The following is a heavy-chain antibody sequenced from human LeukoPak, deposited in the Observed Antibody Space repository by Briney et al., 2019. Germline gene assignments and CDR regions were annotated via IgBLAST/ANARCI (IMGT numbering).Heavy chain of an antibody. D-gene: IGHD3-16*01. Sequence: THTLSLTFTLSGPSISSSDDFWSCIRQPPGKGLEWIVYIDYSGSTYYDPSLKSRVSISVDTSNNQFSLKLSSVTAADRAVYYCAGALGGTVLDLWGRGTLVTV. CDR1: GPSISSSDDF. CDR3: AGALGGTVLDL. J-gene: IGHJ2*01. V-gene: IGHV4-30-4*01. CDR2: IDYSGST.